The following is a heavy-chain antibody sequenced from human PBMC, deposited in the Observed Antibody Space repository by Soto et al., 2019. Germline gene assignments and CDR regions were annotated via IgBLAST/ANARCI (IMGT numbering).Heavy chain of an antibody. J-gene: IGHJ3*02. D-gene: IGHD3-3*01. CDR1: GFTFSSYA. Sequence: GGSLRLSCAASGFTFSSYAMSWVRQAPGKGLEWVSALSGSGGSTYYADSVKGSFTISRDNSKNTLYLQMTSLIAEDTAVYYCAKGVDYDFWSGYYTGAFDIWGQGTMVTVSS. CDR3: AKGVDYDFWSGYYTGAFDI. V-gene: IGHV3-23*01. CDR2: LSGSGGST.